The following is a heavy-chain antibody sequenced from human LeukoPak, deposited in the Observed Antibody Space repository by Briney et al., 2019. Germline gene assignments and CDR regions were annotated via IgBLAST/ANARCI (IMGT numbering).Heavy chain of an antibody. J-gene: IGHJ4*02. CDR2: IGSGGADI. CDR3: ARDYSSGWPGY. CDR1: AFIFSDYY. Sequence: GGSLRLSCATSAFIFSDYYMSWIRQAPGRGLECVASIGSGGADIRYADSVKGRFTISRDNAKNSLYLQMNSLRAEDTAVYYCARDYSSGWPGYWGQGTLVTVSS. D-gene: IGHD6-19*01. V-gene: IGHV3-11*04.